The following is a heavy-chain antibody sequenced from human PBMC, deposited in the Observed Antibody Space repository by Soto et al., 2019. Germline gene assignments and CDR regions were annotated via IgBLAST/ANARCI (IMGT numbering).Heavy chain of an antibody. CDR2: IYPGDSDT. Sequence: GESLKISCKGSGYSFTSYWIGWVRQMPGKGLEWMGIIYPGDSDTRYSPSFQGQVTISADKSISTAYLQWNSLKASDTAMYYCARGVGATSHYYYGMDVWGQGTTVTVSS. D-gene: IGHD1-26*01. CDR3: ARGVGATSHYYYGMDV. J-gene: IGHJ6*02. CDR1: GYSFTSYW. V-gene: IGHV5-51*01.